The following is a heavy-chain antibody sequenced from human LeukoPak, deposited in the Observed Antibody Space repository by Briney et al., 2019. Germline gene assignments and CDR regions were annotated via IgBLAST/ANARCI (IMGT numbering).Heavy chain of an antibody. CDR2: INHSGST. CDR1: GGSFSGYY. J-gene: IGHJ4*02. D-gene: IGHD5-18*01. Sequence: SETLSLTCAVYGGSFSGYYWGWIRQPPGKGLEWIGEINHSGSTNYNPSLKSRVTISVDTSKNQFSLKLSSVTAADTAVYYRASPDTAMVYWGQGTLVTVSS. CDR3: ASPDTAMVY. V-gene: IGHV4-34*01.